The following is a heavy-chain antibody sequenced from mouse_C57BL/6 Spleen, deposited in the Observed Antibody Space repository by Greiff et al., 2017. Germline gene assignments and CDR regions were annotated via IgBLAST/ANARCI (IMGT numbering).Heavy chain of an antibody. Sequence: EVQVVESGEGLVKPGGSLKLSCAASGFTFSSYAMSWVRQTPEKRLEWVAYISSGGDYIYYADTVKGRFTISRDNARNTLYLQMSSLKSEDTAMYYCTRYPLYGNYEGYAMDYWGQGTTVTVSS. CDR3: TRYPLYGNYEGYAMDY. D-gene: IGHD2-10*02. J-gene: IGHJ4*01. CDR1: GFTFSSYA. V-gene: IGHV5-9-1*02. CDR2: ISSGGDYI.